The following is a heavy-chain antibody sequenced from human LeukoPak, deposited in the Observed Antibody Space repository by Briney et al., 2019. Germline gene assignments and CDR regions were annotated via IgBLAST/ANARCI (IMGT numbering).Heavy chain of an antibody. V-gene: IGHV1-18*01. CDR2: ISGYNDNT. D-gene: IGHD6-25*01. Sequence: ASVNVSCKASGYSFTSYGISWVRQAPGQGLEWMGWISGYNDNTNYAQKLQGRVTMTTDTFTSTAYMELRSLRSDDTAVYYCARSGSGNYYYYMDVWGKGTTVTVSS. CDR1: GYSFTSYG. J-gene: IGHJ6*03. CDR3: ARSGSGNYYYYMDV.